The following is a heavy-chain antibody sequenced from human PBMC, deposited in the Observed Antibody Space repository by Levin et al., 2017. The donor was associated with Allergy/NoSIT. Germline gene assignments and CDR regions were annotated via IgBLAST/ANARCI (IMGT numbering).Heavy chain of an antibody. D-gene: IGHD5/OR15-5a*01. Sequence: PSETLSLTCIVSNYSITSGFYWGWVRQPPGKGLEWIGSIFHTGTTYYKPSLKSRVTMSVDTSKNQFSLEMRSVTAADTASYFCARAIVSRTTCFNHWGQGTLVTVSS. V-gene: IGHV4-38-2*02. CDR1: NYSITSGFY. CDR2: IFHTGTT. CDR3: ARAIVSRTTCFNH. J-gene: IGHJ4*02.